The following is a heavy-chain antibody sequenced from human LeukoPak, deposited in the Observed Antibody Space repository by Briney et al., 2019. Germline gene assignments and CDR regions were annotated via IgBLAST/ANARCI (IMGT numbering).Heavy chain of an antibody. CDR3: ARHLRSVYDPRAFDY. CDR2: MSFIGST. V-gene: IGHV4-39*01. Sequence: SETLSLTCTVSGGYLSSSSYFWAWIRQPPGKGLECMGSMSFIGSTYYNPSLTSRVTISVDPSKNQFSLKLASLTAADTAVYYCARHLRSVYDPRAFDYWGQGTLVTVSS. J-gene: IGHJ4*02. D-gene: IGHD5/OR15-5a*01. CDR1: GGYLSSSSYF.